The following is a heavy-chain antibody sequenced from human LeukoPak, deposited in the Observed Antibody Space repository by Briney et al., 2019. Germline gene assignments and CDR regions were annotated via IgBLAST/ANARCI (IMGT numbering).Heavy chain of an antibody. CDR2: IYSGGST. J-gene: IGHJ4*02. Sequence: PGGSLRLSCSASGFTVSSNYMSWVRQAPGKGLEWVSVIYSGGSTYYTDSVKGRFTISRDNSKNTLYLQMNSLRAEDTAVYYCARGNDYYFDYWGQGTLVTVSS. D-gene: IGHD2-21*02. CDR1: GFTVSSNY. V-gene: IGHV3-53*01. CDR3: ARGNDYYFDY.